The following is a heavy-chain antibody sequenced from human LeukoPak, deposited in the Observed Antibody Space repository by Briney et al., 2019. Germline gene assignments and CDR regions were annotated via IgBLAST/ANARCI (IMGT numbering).Heavy chain of an antibody. CDR1: GFTFSNYW. Sequence: PGGSLRLSCAASGFTFSNYWMHWVRQDPGKGLVWVSFINPDGSTTNYADSVKPRFTISRDNAKNALYLQMNSLRAEDTAVYYCAKVLHYGSADYWGQGTLVTVSS. J-gene: IGHJ4*02. V-gene: IGHV3-74*01. CDR3: AKVLHYGSADY. D-gene: IGHD3-10*01. CDR2: INPDGSTT.